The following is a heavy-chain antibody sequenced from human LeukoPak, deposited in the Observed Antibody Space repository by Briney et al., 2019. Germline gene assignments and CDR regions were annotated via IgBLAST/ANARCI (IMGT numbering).Heavy chain of an antibody. V-gene: IGHV1-69*13. D-gene: IGHD3-22*01. CDR1: GGTLSNYA. CDR3: ARGPIRSGYSGRFDY. CDR2: IIPIFGTS. Sequence: ASVKVSCKASGGTLSNYAISWVRQAPGQGLEWMGGIIPIFGTSNYAQKFQGRVTIAADESSTTAYMELTSLTSNDTALYYCARGPIRSGYSGRFDYWGQGTLVTVSS. J-gene: IGHJ4*02.